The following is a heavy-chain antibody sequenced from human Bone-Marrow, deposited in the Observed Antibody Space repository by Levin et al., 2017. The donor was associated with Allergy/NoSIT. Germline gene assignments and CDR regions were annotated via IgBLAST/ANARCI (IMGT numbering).Heavy chain of an antibody. CDR1: GFTFSSYS. D-gene: IGHD2-8*01. CDR2: ISSSSSYI. CDR3: ARDQPCRYCTNGVCPHSIWYFDL. Sequence: GESLKISCAASGFTFSSYSMNWVRQAPGKGLEWVSSISSSSSYIYYADSVKGRFTISRDNAKNSLYLQMNSLRAEDTAVYYCARDQPCRYCTNGVCPHSIWYFDLWGRGTLVTVSS. J-gene: IGHJ2*01. V-gene: IGHV3-21*01.